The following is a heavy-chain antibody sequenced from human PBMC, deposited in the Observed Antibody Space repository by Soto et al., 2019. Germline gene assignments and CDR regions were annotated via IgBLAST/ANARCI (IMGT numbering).Heavy chain of an antibody. Sequence: GGSLRLSCAASGFTVSSNYMSWVRQAPGKGLEWVSVIYSVGSTYYADSVKGRFTMSRDNSKNTLYLQMNSLRAEDTAVYYCTRVPGDCYSDYWGQGTLVTVSS. V-gene: IGHV3-53*01. CDR3: TRVPGDCYSDY. CDR2: IYSVGST. J-gene: IGHJ4*02. D-gene: IGHD2-21*02. CDR1: GFTVSSNY.